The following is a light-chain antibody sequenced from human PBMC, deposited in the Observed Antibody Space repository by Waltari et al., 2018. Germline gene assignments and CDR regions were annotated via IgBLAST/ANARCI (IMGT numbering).Light chain of an antibody. V-gene: IGLV2-14*03. CDR1: SSDFPTNNY. J-gene: IGLJ1*01. Sequence: QSALTQPASVSGSPGQSITISCTGSSSDFPTNNYSSWYQHPPAKAPKLMIYDVSNRPPGVSIRFSGSKSGNTASLTISGLRAEDEADYHCSSYTGGSTSVFGTGTKVTVL. CDR2: DVS. CDR3: SSYTGGSTSV.